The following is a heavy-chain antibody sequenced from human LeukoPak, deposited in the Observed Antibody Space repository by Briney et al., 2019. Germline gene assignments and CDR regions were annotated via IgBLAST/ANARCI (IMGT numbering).Heavy chain of an antibody. CDR3: ARTSSGWFGLIDY. CDR1: GGSISSYY. J-gene: IGHJ4*02. V-gene: IGHV4-59*01. D-gene: IGHD6-19*01. Sequence: SETLSLTCTVSGGSISSYYWSWIRQPPGKGLEWIGYIYYSGSTNYNPSLKSRVTISVDTSKNQFSLKLSSVTAADTAVYYCARTSSGWFGLIDYWGQGTLVTVSS. CDR2: IYYSGST.